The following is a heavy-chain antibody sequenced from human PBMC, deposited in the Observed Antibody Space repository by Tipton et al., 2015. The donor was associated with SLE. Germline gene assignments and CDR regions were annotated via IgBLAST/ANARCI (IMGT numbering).Heavy chain of an antibody. CDR1: GLTVSRNY. CDR2: IYGDGST. Sequence: GSLRLSCAASGLTVSRNYLGWVRQAPGKGLEWVSVIYGDGSTHDGDSVKGRVSISRDSSRNTVHLQMNSLRTEDTAVYYCVRLGRDDFWSGHYAKVWGQGTLVSVSS. J-gene: IGHJ4*02. V-gene: IGHV3-53*05. CDR3: VRLGRDDFWSGHYAKV. D-gene: IGHD3-3*01.